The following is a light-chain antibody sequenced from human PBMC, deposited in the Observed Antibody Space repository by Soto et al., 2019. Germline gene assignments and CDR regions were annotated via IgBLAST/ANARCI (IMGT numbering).Light chain of an antibody. CDR1: QSVSST. CDR3: QQRSNWPPTWT. J-gene: IGKJ1*01. V-gene: IGKV3-11*01. CDR2: XSS. Sequence: EIVLTQSPGTLALSPGERATLSCVASQSVSSTLACYHQEPXQAPXLXXXXSSNRATGIPARFSGGGSGTDFTLTISSLEPEDFAVYYCQQRSNWPPTWTFGQGTKV.